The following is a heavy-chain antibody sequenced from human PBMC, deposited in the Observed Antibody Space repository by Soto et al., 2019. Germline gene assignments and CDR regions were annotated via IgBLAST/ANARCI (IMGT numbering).Heavy chain of an antibody. CDR1: GYTFTSYD. J-gene: IGHJ3*02. Sequence: ASVKVSCKASGYTFTSYDINWVRQATGQGLEWMGWMNPNSGNTGYAQKFQGWVTMTRDTSISTAYMELSRLRSDDTAVYYCARSTEPHDAFDICGQGTMVTVSS. D-gene: IGHD1-1*01. CDR2: MNPNSGNT. V-gene: IGHV1-8*01. CDR3: ARSTEPHDAFDI.